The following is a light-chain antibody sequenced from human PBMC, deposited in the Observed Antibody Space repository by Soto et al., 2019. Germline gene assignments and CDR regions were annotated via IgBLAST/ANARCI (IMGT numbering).Light chain of an antibody. Sequence: DIQMTQSPSILPASVGARVTIPCRASQSISSWLAWYQQKPGKAPNLLIYKASHLESGVPSRFSGSGSGTEFTLTISSLQPGDFATYYCQHYNSYPWTFGQGTKVDIK. J-gene: IGKJ1*01. CDR2: KAS. CDR3: QHYNSYPWT. CDR1: QSISSW. V-gene: IGKV1-5*03.